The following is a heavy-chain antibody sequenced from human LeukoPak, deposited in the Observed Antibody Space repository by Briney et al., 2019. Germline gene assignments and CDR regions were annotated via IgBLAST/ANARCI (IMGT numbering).Heavy chain of an antibody. Sequence: PGGSLRLSCAASGFTFSSYAMSWVRQAPGKGLEWVSAISGSGGSTYYADSVKGRFTISRDNSKNTLYLQMNSLRAEDTAVYYCAKGLRPIIAAAGDYFDYWGQGTLVTVSS. CDR3: AKGLRPIIAAAGDYFDY. J-gene: IGHJ4*02. D-gene: IGHD6-13*01. V-gene: IGHV3-23*01. CDR1: GFTFSSYA. CDR2: ISGSGGST.